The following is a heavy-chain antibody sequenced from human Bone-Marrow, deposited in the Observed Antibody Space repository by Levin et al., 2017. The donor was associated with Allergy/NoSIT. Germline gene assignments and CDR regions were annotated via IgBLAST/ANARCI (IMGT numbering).Heavy chain of an antibody. CDR3: VKVDDTNGHNWFDP. D-gene: IGHD2-8*01. Sequence: HTGGSLRLSCAASGFTFTNYWMHWVRQAPEQGLVWVSRINGDGSRTNYADSVKGRFTVPRDNARNTLYLQMSSLRAEDTAVYYCVKVDDTNGHNWFDPWGQGTLVTDSS. CDR1: GFTFTNYW. J-gene: IGHJ5*02. CDR2: INGDGSRT. V-gene: IGHV3-74*01.